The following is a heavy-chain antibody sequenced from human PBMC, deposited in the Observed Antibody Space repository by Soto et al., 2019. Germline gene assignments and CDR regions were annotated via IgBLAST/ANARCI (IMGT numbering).Heavy chain of an antibody. Sequence: QVQLVQSGAEVKKPGSSVKVSCKASGGTFSSYAISWVRQAPGQGLEWMGGIIPIFGTANYAQKFQGRVTITADESTSTAHMELSSLRSEDTAVYYWARARPGSSSVYGYGMDVWGQGTTVTVSS. CDR1: GGTFSSYA. CDR2: IIPIFGTA. CDR3: ARARPGSSSVYGYGMDV. D-gene: IGHD6-6*01. V-gene: IGHV1-69*12. J-gene: IGHJ6*02.